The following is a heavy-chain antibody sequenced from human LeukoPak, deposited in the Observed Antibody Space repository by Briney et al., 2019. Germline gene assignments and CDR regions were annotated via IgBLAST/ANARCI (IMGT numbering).Heavy chain of an antibody. J-gene: IGHJ4*02. V-gene: IGHV3-7*01. CDR1: GFTFSDYW. D-gene: IGHD5-18*01. CDR2: IKGDGSEK. CDR3: ARHLSGVTGYTYGRGIDY. Sequence: GGSLRLSCAASGFTFSDYWMTWVRQAPGKGLEWVANIKGDGSEKYYVDSVKGRFTISRDNAKNSLYLQMNSLRAEDTAVYYCARHLSGVTGYTYGRGIDYWGQGTLVTVSS.